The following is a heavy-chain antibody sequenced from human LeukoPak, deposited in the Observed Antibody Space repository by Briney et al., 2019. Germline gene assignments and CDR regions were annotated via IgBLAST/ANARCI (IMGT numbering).Heavy chain of an antibody. Sequence: PGGSLRLSCATSGFKFDDYGMHWVRQAPRKGLEWVSGISWNGAIMVYADSVKGRFTISRDNAKSPLYLQMNSLRAEDTALYYCAKDISIGGFADGYFYGMDAWGQGTTVTVSS. D-gene: IGHD4-23*01. CDR3: AKDISIGGFADGYFYGMDA. CDR1: GFKFDDYG. CDR2: ISWNGAIM. J-gene: IGHJ6*02. V-gene: IGHV3-9*01.